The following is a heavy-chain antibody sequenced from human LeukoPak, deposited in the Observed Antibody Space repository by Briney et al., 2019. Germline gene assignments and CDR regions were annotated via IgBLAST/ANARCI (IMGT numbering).Heavy chain of an antibody. CDR1: GGSISSYY. J-gene: IGHJ6*02. V-gene: IGHV4-59*12. Sequence: SETLSLTCTVSGGSISSYYWSWIRQPPGKGLEWIGYIYYSGSTNYNPSLKSRVTMSVDTSKNQFSLKLSSVTAADTAVYYCARGGVLKGMDVWGQGTTVTVSS. CDR2: IYYSGST. D-gene: IGHD2-8*02. CDR3: ARGGVLKGMDV.